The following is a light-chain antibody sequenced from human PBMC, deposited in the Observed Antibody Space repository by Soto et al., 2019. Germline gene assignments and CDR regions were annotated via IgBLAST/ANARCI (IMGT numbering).Light chain of an antibody. Sequence: DIQMTQSPSSLSASVGYRVTITCQASHDITNYLNWYQHKPGKAPKLLIYGASNLETGVPSRFSGSGSGTDFTFTISSLQPEDIATYYCQYCDYLPLFGPGTTVDFK. CDR3: QYCDYLPL. V-gene: IGKV1-33*01. CDR2: GAS. CDR1: HDITNY. J-gene: IGKJ3*01.